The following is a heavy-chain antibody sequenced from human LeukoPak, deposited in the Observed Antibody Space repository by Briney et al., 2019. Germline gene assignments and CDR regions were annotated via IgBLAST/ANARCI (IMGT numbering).Heavy chain of an antibody. V-gene: IGHV1-2*02. D-gene: IGHD3-22*01. Sequence: ASVKVSCKASGYTFTGYYMHWVRQAPGQGLEWMGWINPNSGSTNYAQKFQGRVTMTRDTSINTAYMELSRLRSDDTAVYYCARGKGRITMITLGYWGQGTLVTASS. CDR1: GYTFTGYY. J-gene: IGHJ4*02. CDR3: ARGKGRITMITLGY. CDR2: INPNSGST.